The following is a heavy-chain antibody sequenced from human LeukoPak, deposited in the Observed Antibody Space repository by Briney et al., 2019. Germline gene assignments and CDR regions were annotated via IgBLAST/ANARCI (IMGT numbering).Heavy chain of an antibody. CDR1: GFTFSSYW. CDR2: IKQDGSEK. Sequence: GGSLRLSCAASGFTFSSYWMSWVRQAPGKGLEWVANIKQDGSEKYYVDSVKGRFTISRDNAKNSLYLQMNSLRAEDTAVYYCARDPFLLRFLEWSTYFDYWGQGTLVTVSS. V-gene: IGHV3-7*01. D-gene: IGHD3-3*01. J-gene: IGHJ4*02. CDR3: ARDPFLLRFLEWSTYFDY.